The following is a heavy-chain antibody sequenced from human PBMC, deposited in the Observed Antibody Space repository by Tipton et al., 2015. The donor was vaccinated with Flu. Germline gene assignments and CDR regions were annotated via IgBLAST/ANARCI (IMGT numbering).Heavy chain of an antibody. Sequence: TLSLTCTVSGGSISSSSYYWGWIRQPPGKGLEWIGYIYYSGSTNYNPSLKSRVTISVDTSKNQFSLKLSSVTAADTAVYYCARSHQEAAAGTETYFDYWGQGTLVTVSS. V-gene: IGHV4-61*05. J-gene: IGHJ4*02. CDR1: GGSISSSSYY. D-gene: IGHD6-13*01. CDR2: IYYSGST. CDR3: ARSHQEAAAGTETYFDY.